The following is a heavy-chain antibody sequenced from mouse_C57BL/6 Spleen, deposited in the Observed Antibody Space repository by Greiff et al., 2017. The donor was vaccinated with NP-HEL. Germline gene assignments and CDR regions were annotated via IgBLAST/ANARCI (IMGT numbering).Heavy chain of an antibody. Sequence: QVHVKQSGPELVKPGASVKISCKASGYAFSSSWMNWVKQRPGKGLEWIGRIYPGDGDTNYNGKFKGKATLTADKSSSTAYMQLSSLTSEDSAVYFCAYYGSSYREYYFGYWGQGTTLTVSS. J-gene: IGHJ2*01. CDR2: IYPGDGDT. CDR1: GYAFSSSW. CDR3: AYYGSSYREYYFGY. D-gene: IGHD1-1*01. V-gene: IGHV1-82*01.